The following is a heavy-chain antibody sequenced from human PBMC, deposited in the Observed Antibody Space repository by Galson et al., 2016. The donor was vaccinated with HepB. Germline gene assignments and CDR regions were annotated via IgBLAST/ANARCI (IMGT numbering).Heavy chain of an antibody. CDR2: IYHSGST. J-gene: IGHJ4*02. D-gene: IGHD6-13*01. Sequence: PPGKGLEWIGSIYHSGSTYYNPSLKSRVTISVDTSKNQFSLKLSSVTAADTAVYYCARGSLWYDYWGQGTLVTVSS. CDR3: ARGSLWYDY. V-gene: IGHV4-38-2*02.